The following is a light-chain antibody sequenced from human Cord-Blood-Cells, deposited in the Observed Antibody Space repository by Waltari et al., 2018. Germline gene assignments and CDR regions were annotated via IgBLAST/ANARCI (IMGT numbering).Light chain of an antibody. CDR3: SSYTSSSTLV. V-gene: IGLV2-14*01. Sequence: QSALTQPASVSGSPGQSITISCTGTSSAVGGYNSVSWYQQHPGKAPKLMIYDVSNRPSGVSNRVSGSKSGNTASLTISGLQAEDEADYYCSSYTSSSTLVFGGGTKLTVL. CDR1: SSAVGGYNS. CDR2: DVS. J-gene: IGLJ2*01.